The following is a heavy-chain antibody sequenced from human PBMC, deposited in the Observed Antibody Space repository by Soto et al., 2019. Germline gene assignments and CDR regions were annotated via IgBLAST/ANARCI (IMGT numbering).Heavy chain of an antibody. D-gene: IGHD3-22*01. Sequence: ASETLSLTCTVSGGSISSYYWSWIRQPPGKGLEWIGYIYYSGSTNYNPSLKSRVTISVDTSKNQFSLKLSSVTAADTAVYYCARRLYYDSSGQSAWFDPWGQGTLVTVSS. V-gene: IGHV4-59*08. J-gene: IGHJ5*02. CDR2: IYYSGST. CDR1: GGSISSYY. CDR3: ARRLYYDSSGQSAWFDP.